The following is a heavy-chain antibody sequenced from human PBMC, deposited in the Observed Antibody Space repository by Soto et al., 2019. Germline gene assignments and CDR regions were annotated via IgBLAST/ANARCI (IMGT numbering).Heavy chain of an antibody. D-gene: IGHD3-10*01. CDR3: ARDKRDGFYYFDY. CDR1: GGSIISYY. CDR2: IYYSGST. J-gene: IGHJ4*02. V-gene: IGHV4-59*01. Sequence: PAETLSLTCTVSGGSIISYYWIWIRQPPGKGLEWIGYIYYSGSTNYNPSLKSRVTISVDTSKNQFSLKLSSVTAADTAVYYCARDKRDGFYYFDYWGQGTLVTVSS.